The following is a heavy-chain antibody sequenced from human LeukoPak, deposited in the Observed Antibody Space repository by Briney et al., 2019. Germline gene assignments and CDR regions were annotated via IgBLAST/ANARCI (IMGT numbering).Heavy chain of an antibody. Sequence: LGESLKISCKGSGYRFADYWIAWLRQVPGQGLEWMGIIYPDDSDTRYSPSFLGQVTISADKSISTAYLQWSSLKASDTAMYYCARPVEMATSPFDYWGQGTLVTVSS. CDR2: IYPDDSDT. J-gene: IGHJ4*02. CDR1: GYRFADYW. D-gene: IGHD5-24*01. CDR3: ARPVEMATSPFDY. V-gene: IGHV5-51*01.